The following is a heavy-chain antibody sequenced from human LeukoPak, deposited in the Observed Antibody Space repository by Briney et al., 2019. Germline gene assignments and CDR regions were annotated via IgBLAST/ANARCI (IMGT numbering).Heavy chain of an antibody. D-gene: IGHD3-22*01. CDR1: GFTFSSYA. V-gene: IGHV3-23*01. Sequence: GGSLRLSCAASGFTFSSYAMSWVRQAPGKGLEWVSAISGSGSNTYYADSVKGRFTISRDNSKNTLYLQMSSLRAEDTAIYYCAKGYYYDNSGAFDYWGQGTLVTVSS. CDR3: AKGYYYDNSGAFDY. CDR2: ISGSGSNT. J-gene: IGHJ4*02.